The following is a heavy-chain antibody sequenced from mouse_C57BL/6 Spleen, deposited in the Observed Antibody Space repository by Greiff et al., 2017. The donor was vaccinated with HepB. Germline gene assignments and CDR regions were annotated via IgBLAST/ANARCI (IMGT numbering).Heavy chain of an antibody. D-gene: IGHD2-2*01. CDR2: IDPNSGGT. Sequence: QVQLQQPGAELVKPGASVKLSCKASGYTFTSYWMHWVKQRPGRGLEWIGRIDPNSGGTKYNEKFKSKATLTVDKPSSTAYMQLSSLTSEDSAVYYSARSSTMVTTNAMDYWGQGTSVTVSS. V-gene: IGHV1-72*01. CDR3: ARSSTMVTTNAMDY. J-gene: IGHJ4*01. CDR1: GYTFTSYW.